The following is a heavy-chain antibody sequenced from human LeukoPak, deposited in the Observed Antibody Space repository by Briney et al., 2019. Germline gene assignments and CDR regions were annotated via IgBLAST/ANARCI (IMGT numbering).Heavy chain of an antibody. CDR3: AREVAGTDGWFDP. Sequence: GGSLRLSCAASGFTFSSHWMHWVRQGPGKGLLWVSRINSDGGSTSYAYSVKGRFTISRDNAKNTVYLQVNSLRAEDTAVYYCAREVAGTDGWFDPWGQGTLVTVSS. CDR2: INSDGGST. D-gene: IGHD6-19*01. J-gene: IGHJ5*02. CDR1: GFTFSSHW. V-gene: IGHV3-74*01.